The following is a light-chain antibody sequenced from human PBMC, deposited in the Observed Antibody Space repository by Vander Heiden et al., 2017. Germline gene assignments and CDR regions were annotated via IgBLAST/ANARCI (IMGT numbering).Light chain of an antibody. V-gene: IGKV1-5*03. Sequence: DIQMTQTPATLSASPGDRVTITCRASQTLDYWLAWYQQKPGKAPKLLIYKASTLHTGVPSRFSGRGSETEFLLTLSSLQPDDSATYFCLQYNNYPLTFGGGTKVE. CDR2: KAS. J-gene: IGKJ4*01. CDR1: QTLDYW. CDR3: LQYNNYPLT.